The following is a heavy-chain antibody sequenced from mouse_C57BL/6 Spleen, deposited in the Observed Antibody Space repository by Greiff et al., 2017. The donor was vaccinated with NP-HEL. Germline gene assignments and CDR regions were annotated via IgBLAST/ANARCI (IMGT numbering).Heavy chain of an antibody. Sequence: DVKLVESGGGLVKPGGSLKLSCAASGFTFSDYGMHWVRQAPEKGLEWVAYISSGSSTIYYADTVKGRFTISRDNAKNTLFLQMTSLRSEDTAMYYCARPVDYYGSSDAMDYWGQGTSVTVSS. D-gene: IGHD1-1*01. J-gene: IGHJ4*01. CDR1: GFTFSDYG. CDR3: ARPVDYYGSSDAMDY. V-gene: IGHV5-17*01. CDR2: ISSGSSTI.